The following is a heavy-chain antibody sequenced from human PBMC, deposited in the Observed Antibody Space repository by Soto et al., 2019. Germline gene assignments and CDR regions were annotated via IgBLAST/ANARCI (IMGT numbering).Heavy chain of an antibody. Sequence: SVKVSCKASEGTFSSYGIYWVRQAPGQGLEWVGGIIPMSGTSNYAQKFQGRVAISVDESTRAAYMELRSLKSEDTAMYYCARENYYGAGSYYRDAFDIWGQGTMVTVSS. CDR2: IIPMSGTS. CDR3: ARENYYGAGSYYRDAFDI. CDR1: EGTFSSYG. V-gene: IGHV1-69*13. J-gene: IGHJ3*02. D-gene: IGHD3-10*01.